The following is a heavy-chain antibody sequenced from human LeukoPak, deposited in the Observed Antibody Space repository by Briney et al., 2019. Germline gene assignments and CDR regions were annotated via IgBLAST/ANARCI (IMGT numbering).Heavy chain of an antibody. D-gene: IGHD4-17*01. J-gene: IGHJ6*03. Sequence: GGSLRLSCAASGFTFSGSAVHWVRQASGKGLEWVGRIRSKANSYATAYAASVKGRFTISRDDSKNTAYLQMNSLKTEDTALYYCTSYGDNDLNYYCSYYMDVWGKGTTVTVSS. CDR2: IRSKANSYAT. V-gene: IGHV3-73*01. CDR1: GFTFSGSA. CDR3: TSYGDNDLNYYCSYYMDV.